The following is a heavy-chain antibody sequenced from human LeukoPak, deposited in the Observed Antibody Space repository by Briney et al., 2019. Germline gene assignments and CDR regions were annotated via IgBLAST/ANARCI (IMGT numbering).Heavy chain of an antibody. Sequence: PGGSLRLSCAVSGLTLSNYGMSWVRQAPGKGLEWVAGISDSGGSTNYADSVKGRFTISRDSPKNTLYLQMTSLRAEDTAVYFCAKRGVVIRVILVGFHKEAYYFDSWGQGALVTVSS. CDR3: AKRGVVIRVILVGFHKEAYYFDS. CDR1: GLTLSNYG. D-gene: IGHD3-22*01. V-gene: IGHV3-23*01. J-gene: IGHJ4*02. CDR2: ISDSGGST.